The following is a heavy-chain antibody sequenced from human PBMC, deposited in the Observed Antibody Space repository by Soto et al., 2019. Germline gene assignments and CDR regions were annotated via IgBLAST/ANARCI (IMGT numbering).Heavy chain of an antibody. Sequence: GGSRRLSCAASGFTFSSHTMNWVRQAPGKGLEWISYITSTSSTKNYADSVKGRFTISRDNANKSLYLQMNSLRDEDTAVYYCARRITMVRGPNCYYAMEVWGQGTTVTVSS. J-gene: IGHJ6*02. CDR2: ITSTSSTK. V-gene: IGHV3-48*02. CDR1: GFTFSSHT. D-gene: IGHD3-10*01. CDR3: ARRITMVRGPNCYYAMEV.